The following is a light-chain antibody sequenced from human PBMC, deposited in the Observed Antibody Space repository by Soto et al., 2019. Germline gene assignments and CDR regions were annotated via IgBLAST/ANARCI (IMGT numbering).Light chain of an antibody. V-gene: IGLV2-14*01. Sequence: QSALTQPASVSGSPGQSITISCTGTSSDVGGYNYVSWYQQHPGKAPKLMIYEVINRPSGVSNRFSGSKSGNTASLTISGLQAEDEADYYCSSFTSSNTQVFGGGTKVTVL. CDR3: SSFTSSNTQV. CDR1: SSDVGGYNY. J-gene: IGLJ3*02. CDR2: EVI.